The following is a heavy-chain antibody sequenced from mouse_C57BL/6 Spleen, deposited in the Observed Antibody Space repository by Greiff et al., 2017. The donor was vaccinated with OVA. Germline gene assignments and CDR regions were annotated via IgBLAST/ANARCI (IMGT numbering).Heavy chain of an antibody. CDR1: GYAFSSSW. CDR2: IYPGDGDT. CDR3: ARIPYGSSSSFDY. J-gene: IGHJ2*01. D-gene: IGHD1-1*01. Sequence: VQLQQSGPELVKPGASVKISCKASGYAFSSSWMNWVKQRPGKGLEWIGRIYPGDGDTNYNGKFKGKATLTTDKSSSTDYMQLSSLTSEDSAVYFCARIPYGSSSSFDYWGQGTTLTVSS. V-gene: IGHV1-82*01.